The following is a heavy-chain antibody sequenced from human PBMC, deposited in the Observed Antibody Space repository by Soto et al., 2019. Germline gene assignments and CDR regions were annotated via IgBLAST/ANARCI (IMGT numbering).Heavy chain of an antibody. Sequence: SVNVSCKASGGTFSSYAISWVRQAPGQGLEWIGGIIPIFGTANYAQKYQGRVTITADESTSTAYMELSSLRSEDTAVYYCARPLYGDPGEYYYYYGMDVWGQGTTVTVSS. V-gene: IGHV1-69*13. D-gene: IGHD4-17*01. CDR3: ARPLYGDPGEYYYYYGMDV. CDR1: GGTFSSYA. CDR2: IIPIFGTA. J-gene: IGHJ6*02.